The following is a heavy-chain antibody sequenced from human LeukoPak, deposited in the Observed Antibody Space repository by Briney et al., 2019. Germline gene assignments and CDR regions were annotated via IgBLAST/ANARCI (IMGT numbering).Heavy chain of an antibody. CDR2: IIPILGIA. Sequence: SVKVSCKASGGTFSSYAISGVRQAPGQGLEWMGRIIPILGIANYAQKFQGRVTITADKSTSTAYMELSSLRSEDTAVYYCARVYCSSTSCYQVYGMDVWGQGTTVTVSS. CDR1: GGTFSSYA. V-gene: IGHV1-69*04. D-gene: IGHD2-2*01. CDR3: ARVYCSSTSCYQVYGMDV. J-gene: IGHJ6*02.